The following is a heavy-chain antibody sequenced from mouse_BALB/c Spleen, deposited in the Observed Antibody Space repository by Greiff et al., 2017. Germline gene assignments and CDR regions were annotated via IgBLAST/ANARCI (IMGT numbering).Heavy chain of an antibody. CDR2: ISSGGSYT. D-gene: IGHD1-1*01. Sequence: EVQLVESGGGLVKPGGSLKLSCAASGFTFSSYAMSWVRQTPEKRLEWVATISSGGSYTYYPDSVKGRFTISRDNAKNTLYLQMSSLRSEDTAMYYGARQGDGSSDPLLDYWGQGTTLTVSS. J-gene: IGHJ2*01. CDR1: GFTFSSYA. V-gene: IGHV5-9-3*01. CDR3: ARQGDGSSDPLLDY.